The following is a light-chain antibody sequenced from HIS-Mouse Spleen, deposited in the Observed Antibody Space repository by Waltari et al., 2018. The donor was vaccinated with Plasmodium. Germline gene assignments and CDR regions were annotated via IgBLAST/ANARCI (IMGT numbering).Light chain of an antibody. CDR3: QQYYSYPFT. CDR2: AAS. V-gene: IGKV1-8*01. J-gene: IGKJ3*01. CDR1: QGISRY. Sequence: AIRMTQSPSSFSASTGDRVTITCRASQGISRYLAWYQQKPGKAPKLLVYAASTWQSWVPSRFSGSGSGTDFTLTISCLHSEDFATYYCQQYYSYPFTFGPGTKVDIK.